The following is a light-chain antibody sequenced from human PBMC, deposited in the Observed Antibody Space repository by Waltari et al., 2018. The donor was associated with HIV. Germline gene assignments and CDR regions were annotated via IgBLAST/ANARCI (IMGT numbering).Light chain of an antibody. V-gene: IGKV1-8*01. CDR1: QDVGTF. J-gene: IGKJ1*01. Sequence: AIRMTQSPSSISASTGDKITVICRASQDVGTFVGWYQQKPGTAPKLLMSAASKLQSGLQSRFSGNGSDTEFTLTINCLQSEDYATYYCQQYYAYPRTFGQGTRV. CDR3: QQYYAYPRT. CDR2: AAS.